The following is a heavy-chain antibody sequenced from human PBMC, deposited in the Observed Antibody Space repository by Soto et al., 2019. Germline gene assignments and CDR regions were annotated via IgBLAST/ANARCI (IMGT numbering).Heavy chain of an antibody. V-gene: IGHV4-31*03. CDR2: IYYSGST. J-gene: IGHJ6*02. Sequence: SDTLSLSCTVSGVSISSGCYYWSWIRQHPGKGLEWIGYIYYSGSTYYNPSLKSRVTISVDTSKNQFSLKLSSVTAADTAVYYCARDLDHCSGGSCHGAYYYGMDVWGQGTTVNVSS. CDR1: GVSISSGCYY. CDR3: ARDLDHCSGGSCHGAYYYGMDV. D-gene: IGHD2-15*01.